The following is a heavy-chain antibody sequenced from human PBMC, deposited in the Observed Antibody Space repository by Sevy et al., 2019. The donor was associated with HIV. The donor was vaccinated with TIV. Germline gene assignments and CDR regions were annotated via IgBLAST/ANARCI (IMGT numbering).Heavy chain of an antibody. CDR1: GGSISSTSYY. CDR2: IYYTGNT. CDR3: ARQSWYTSVWFWFDP. J-gene: IGHJ5*02. V-gene: IGHV4-39*01. D-gene: IGHD6-19*01. Sequence: SGTLSLTCSVSGGSISSTSYYWGWIRQPPGKGLEWIGTIYYTGNTYYNPSLKSRVTISVDTSKNRFSLKLSSVTAADTAVYYCARQSWYTSVWFWFDPWGQGTLVTVSS.